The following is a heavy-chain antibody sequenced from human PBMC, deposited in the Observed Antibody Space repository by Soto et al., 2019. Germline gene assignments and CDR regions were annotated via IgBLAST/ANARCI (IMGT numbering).Heavy chain of an antibody. CDR1: GGSVSSASYY. CDR3: ARQNRAAAGFDY. J-gene: IGHJ4*02. Sequence: PSETLSLTCTVSGGSVSSASYYWSWIRQPPGKGLEWIGYIDYSGSADYNPSLKSRVTMSLDTSKSQFSLKLSSVTAADTAVYYCARQNRAAAGFDYWGRGALVTVSS. CDR2: IDYSGSA. D-gene: IGHD6-13*01. V-gene: IGHV4-61*01.